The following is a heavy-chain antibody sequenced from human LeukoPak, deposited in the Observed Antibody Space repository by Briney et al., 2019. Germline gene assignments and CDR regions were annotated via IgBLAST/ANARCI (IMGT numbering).Heavy chain of an antibody. Sequence: PSQTLSLTCTVSSGSISSSNYYWSWIRQPAGKGLEWIGRISTIGSTNYNPSLNSRVTISIDTSKNQFSLKLSSVTAADTAVYYCARIPSRIAAVDYWGQGTLVTVSS. CDR2: ISTIGST. D-gene: IGHD6-13*01. CDR3: ARIPSRIAAVDY. V-gene: IGHV4-61*02. CDR1: SGSISSSNYY. J-gene: IGHJ4*02.